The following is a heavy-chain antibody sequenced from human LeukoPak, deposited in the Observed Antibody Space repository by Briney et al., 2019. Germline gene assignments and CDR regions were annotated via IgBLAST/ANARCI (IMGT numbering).Heavy chain of an antibody. V-gene: IGHV1-2*02. Sequence: ASVKVSCMASGYTFTGYYMHWVRQAPGQGREWMGWIDPNSGGTNYAQKFQGRVTMTRDTSISTTYMELSRLRSDDTAVYYCARAGIVVVESYYYYGMDVWGQGPTVTVSS. D-gene: IGHD3-22*01. J-gene: IGHJ6*02. CDR3: ARAGIVVVESYYYYGMDV. CDR2: IDPNSGGT. CDR1: GYTFTGYY.